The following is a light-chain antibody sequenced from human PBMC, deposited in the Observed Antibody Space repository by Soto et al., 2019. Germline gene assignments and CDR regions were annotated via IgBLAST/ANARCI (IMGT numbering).Light chain of an antibody. Sequence: QSVLTQPPSASATPGQRVFISCSGSRSNIGSNYVYWYQQLPGAAPRLLMYSNNQRPSGVPGRFSVSKSGTSASLAISGLRSEDEADYYCAAWDDNLSGWVFGGGTKLTVL. J-gene: IGLJ3*02. CDR2: SNN. V-gene: IGLV1-47*02. CDR3: AAWDDNLSGWV. CDR1: RSNIGSNY.